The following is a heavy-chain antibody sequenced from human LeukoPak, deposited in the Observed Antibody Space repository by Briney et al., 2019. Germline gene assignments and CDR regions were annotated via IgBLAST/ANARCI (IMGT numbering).Heavy chain of an antibody. D-gene: IGHD1-1*01. Sequence: SETLSVTCTVSGASISSGPYCWAWIRKPPGKGLEWIGSLCYTENTYYNPSLESRVTMSVDRSKSQFSLKVTSVTATDTAVYYCARQLYKNFFDPDGPPTAEYFQHWGQGSLVIVSS. CDR3: ARQLYKNFFDPDGPPTAEYFQH. CDR1: GASISSGPYC. V-gene: IGHV4-39*01. CDR2: LCYTENT. J-gene: IGHJ1*01.